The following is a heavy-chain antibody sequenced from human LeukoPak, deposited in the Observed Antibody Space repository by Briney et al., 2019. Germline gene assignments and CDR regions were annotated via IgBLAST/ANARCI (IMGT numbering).Heavy chain of an antibody. V-gene: IGHV3-13*01. J-gene: IGHJ5*02. CDR3: ARAAAGNWFDP. CDR1: GFTFSTYD. D-gene: IGHD6-13*01. CDR2: IGAADDT. Sequence: GRSLRLSCAASGFTFSTYDMHWVRQATGKGLEWVSAIGAADDTYYLGSVKGRFTISRENAKNSLYLQMNSLRAGDTAVYYCARAAAGNWFDPWGQGTLVTVSS.